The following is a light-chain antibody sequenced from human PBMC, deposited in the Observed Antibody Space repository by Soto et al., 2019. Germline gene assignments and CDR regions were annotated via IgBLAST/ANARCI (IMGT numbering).Light chain of an antibody. V-gene: IGLV2-14*01. J-gene: IGLJ2*01. CDR1: SSDVGGYNH. Sequence: QAASVSGSPGQSITISCTGTSSDVGGYNHVSWYQHSPGKAPKLILFAVSDRPSGVSHRFSGSKSGNTASLTISGLQAEDEADYYCCSYTSLSTVVFGGGTMVTVL. CDR2: AVS. CDR3: CSYTSLSTVV.